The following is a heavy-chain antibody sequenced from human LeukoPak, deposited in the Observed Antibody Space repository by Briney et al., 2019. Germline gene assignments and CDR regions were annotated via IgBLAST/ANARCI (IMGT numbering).Heavy chain of an antibody. Sequence: GGSLRLSCAASGFTFSSYGMHWVRQAPGKGLEWVGVISYDGSNKYYADYLKGRFTSSRDNSNNTLYLQMNSLRAEDTAVYYCAKDFATYCSGGCDFQHWGQGTLVTVSS. CDR3: AKDFATYCSGGCDFQH. J-gene: IGHJ1*01. V-gene: IGHV3-30*18. CDR2: ISYDGSNK. CDR1: GFTFSSYG. D-gene: IGHD2-15*01.